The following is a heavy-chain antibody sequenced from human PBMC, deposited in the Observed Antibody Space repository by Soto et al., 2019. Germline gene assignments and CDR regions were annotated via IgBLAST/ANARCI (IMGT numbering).Heavy chain of an antibody. J-gene: IGHJ6*02. Sequence: QVPLQESGPGLVKPSQTLSLTCTVSGGSINGGRYYWNWIRQHPGKGLEWIVYIYESGTIDYNPSLKSRVIISEDTSKNQFSLSLISVTAADTAVYYCARDRGFGMDAWGQGTMVIVSS. CDR2: IYESGTI. V-gene: IGHV4-31*03. CDR1: GGSINGGRYY. CDR3: ARDRGFGMDA.